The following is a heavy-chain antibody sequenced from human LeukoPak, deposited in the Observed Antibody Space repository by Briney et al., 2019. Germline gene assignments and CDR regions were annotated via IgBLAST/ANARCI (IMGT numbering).Heavy chain of an antibody. D-gene: IGHD2-2*01. J-gene: IGHJ4*02. Sequence: PGGSLRLSCAASGFTFSSYSMNWVRQAPGKGLEWVSSISSSSSYIYYADSVKGRFTISRDNAKNSLYLQMNSLRAEDTAVYYCAREGVYCSSTSCFYYFDYWGQGTLVTVSS. CDR3: AREGVYCSSTSCFYYFDY. CDR1: GFTFSSYS. V-gene: IGHV3-21*01. CDR2: ISSSSSYI.